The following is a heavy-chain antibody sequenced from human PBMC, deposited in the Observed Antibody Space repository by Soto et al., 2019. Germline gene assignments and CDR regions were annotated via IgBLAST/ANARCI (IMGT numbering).Heavy chain of an antibody. D-gene: IGHD3-3*01. CDR2: ISSSSSTI. CDR1: GFTFSSYS. CDR3: ARSVVYDFWSGYQPYPGRFDP. Sequence: EVQLVESGGGLVQPGGSLRLSCAASGFTFSSYSMNWVRQAPGKGLEWVSYISSSSSTIYYADSVKGRFTISRDNAKNSLYMQMHSLRDEDTAVYYCARSVVYDFWSGYQPYPGRFDPWGQGTLVTVSS. V-gene: IGHV3-48*02. J-gene: IGHJ5*02.